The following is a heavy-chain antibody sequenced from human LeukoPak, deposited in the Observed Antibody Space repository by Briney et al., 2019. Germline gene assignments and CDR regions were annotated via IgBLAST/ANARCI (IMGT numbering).Heavy chain of an antibody. CDR3: ARGSGWYYY. D-gene: IGHD6-19*01. CDR1: GGSISIYY. J-gene: IGHJ4*02. V-gene: IGHV4-59*01. CDR2: IYYSGST. Sequence: PSATLSLTCTVSGGSISIYYWSWIRQPPGKGLEWIGYIYYSGSTNYNPSLKSRVTMSVDTSKNQFSLKLSSVTAADTAVYYCARGSGWYYYWGRGTLVTVSS.